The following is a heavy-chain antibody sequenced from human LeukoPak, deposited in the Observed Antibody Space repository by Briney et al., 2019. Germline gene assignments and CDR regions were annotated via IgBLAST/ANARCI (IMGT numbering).Heavy chain of an antibody. V-gene: IGHV3-21*01. CDR1: GFTLSSSA. CDR3: AKDHDYSNYPDY. CDR2: INNVGSHI. J-gene: IGHJ4*02. Sequence: GGSLRLSCAASGFTLSSSAMNWVRQAPGKGLEWVSSINNVGSHIYYAGSVKGRFTISRDNSKNTLYLQMNSLRAEDTAVYYCAKDHDYSNYPDYWGQGTLVTVSS. D-gene: IGHD4-11*01.